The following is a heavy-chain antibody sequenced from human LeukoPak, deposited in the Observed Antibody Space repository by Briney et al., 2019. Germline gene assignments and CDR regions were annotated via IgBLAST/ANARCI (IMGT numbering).Heavy chain of an antibody. CDR3: TPSIAVAGSLDY. D-gene: IGHD6-19*01. CDR2: IKSKTDGGTT. Sequence: PGGSLRLSCAASGFTFSNVWMSWVRQAPGKGLEWVGRIKSKTDGGTTDYAAPVEGRFTISRNDSKNTLNLQMNSLKTEDTAVYYCTPSIAVAGSLDYWGQGTLVTVPS. V-gene: IGHV3-15*01. J-gene: IGHJ4*02. CDR1: GFTFSNVW.